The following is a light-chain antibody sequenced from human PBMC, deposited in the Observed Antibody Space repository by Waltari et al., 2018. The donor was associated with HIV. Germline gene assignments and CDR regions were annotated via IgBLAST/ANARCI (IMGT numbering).Light chain of an antibody. V-gene: IGLV2-23*02. CDR2: EVT. Sequence: QSALAQPASVSDSPGQSITISCTGTSSDVGNYNLVSWYPQHPGQVPKLIIYEVTERPSGVSHRFSVSKSGNTASLTISGLQAEDEADYYCCSYAASRSVVFGGGTKLTVL. CDR3: CSYAASRSVV. CDR1: SSDVGNYNL. J-gene: IGLJ2*01.